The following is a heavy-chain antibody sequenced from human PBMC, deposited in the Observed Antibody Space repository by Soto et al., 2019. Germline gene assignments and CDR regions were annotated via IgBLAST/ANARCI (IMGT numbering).Heavy chain of an antibody. J-gene: IGHJ4*02. CDR1: GFIFGDYA. CDR3: ARDRRELLFSDLGP. V-gene: IGHV3-49*05. Sequence: KPVGSLRLSCTVSGFIFGDYAISWFRRAPGKGLECLAFIRSKAYGGTPEYAPSVKDRFTISREDSEGIAYLQMNSLRAEDTAVYYCARDRRELLFSDLGPWGPGTLVTVSS. CDR2: IRSKAYGGTP. D-gene: IGHD1-7*01.